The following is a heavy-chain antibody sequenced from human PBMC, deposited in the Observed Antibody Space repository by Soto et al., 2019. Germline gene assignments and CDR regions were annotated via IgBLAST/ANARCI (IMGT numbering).Heavy chain of an antibody. CDR3: AKDSTYYYDSSAYYPS. V-gene: IGHV3-23*01. CDR1: GFTFSSYA. CDR2: ISGSGGST. D-gene: IGHD3-22*01. Sequence: PGGSLRLSCAASGFTFSSYAMSWVRQAPGKGLEWVSAISGSGGSTYYADSVKGRFTISRDNSKNTLYLQMNSLRAEDTALYYCAKDSTYYYDSSAYYPSWGQGTLVTVSS. J-gene: IGHJ5*02.